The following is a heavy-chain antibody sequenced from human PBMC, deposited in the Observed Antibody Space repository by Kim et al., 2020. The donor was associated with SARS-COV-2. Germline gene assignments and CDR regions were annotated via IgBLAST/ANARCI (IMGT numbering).Heavy chain of an antibody. V-gene: IGHV3-11*04. CDR2: ISSSGSTI. CDR3: AREGVRYFDWLGRFYYYGMDV. J-gene: IGHJ6*02. D-gene: IGHD3-9*01. Sequence: GGSLRLSCAASGFTFSDYYMSWIRQAPGKGLEWVSYISSSGSTIYYADSVKGRFTISRDNAKNSLYLQMNSLRAEDTAVYYCAREGVRYFDWLGRFYYYGMDVRGQGTTVTVSS. CDR1: GFTFSDYY.